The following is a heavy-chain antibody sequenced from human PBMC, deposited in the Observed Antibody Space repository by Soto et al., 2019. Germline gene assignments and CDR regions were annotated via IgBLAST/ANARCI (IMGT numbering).Heavy chain of an antibody. J-gene: IGHJ4*02. V-gene: IGHV1-46*01. D-gene: IGHD1-26*01. Sequence: QVQLVQSEAELRKPGTSVKVSCKTSGYPFTSYYMNWVRQAPGQGLEWMGVINPTDGTTTFAQKVHGRLTMTTDTATSTVYMGLSSLRFDDTAVYYFASCGADGSDCDNWGQGTLVAVSS. CDR1: GYPFTSYY. CDR2: INPTDGTT. CDR3: ASCGADGSDCDN.